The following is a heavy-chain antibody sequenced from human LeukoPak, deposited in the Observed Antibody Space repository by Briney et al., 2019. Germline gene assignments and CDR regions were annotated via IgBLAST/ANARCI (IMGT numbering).Heavy chain of an antibody. Sequence: PSETLSLTCGVSGGSIISSNWWSWVRQSPGKGLEWIGEINHSGSTNYNPSLKSRVTISVDTSKNQFSLKLSSVTAADTAVYYCARGRYRVGAMFFSYFDYWGQGTLVTVSS. J-gene: IGHJ4*02. V-gene: IGHV4-4*02. CDR2: INHSGST. CDR3: ARGRYRVGAMFFSYFDY. D-gene: IGHD1-26*01. CDR1: GGSIISSNW.